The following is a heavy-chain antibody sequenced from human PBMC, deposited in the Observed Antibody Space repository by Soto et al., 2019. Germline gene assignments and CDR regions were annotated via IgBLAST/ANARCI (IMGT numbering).Heavy chain of an antibody. CDR1: GISVSTSDYY. D-gene: IGHD2-15*01. CDR2: IYYSGST. J-gene: IGHJ4*02. CDR3: AGFVVPASRNSDFDY. V-gene: IGHV4-39*01. Sequence: QLQLQESGPGLVKPSETLSLTCTVSGISVSTSDYYWGWVRQPPGKGLDWIGNIYYSGSTFYNPSLMSRVTFSVDTSKNQFSLRVSSVTAADTAVYFCAGFVVPASRNSDFDYWGQGTLVTVSS.